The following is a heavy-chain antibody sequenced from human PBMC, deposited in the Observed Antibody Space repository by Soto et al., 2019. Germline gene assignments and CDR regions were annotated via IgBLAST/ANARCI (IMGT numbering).Heavy chain of an antibody. V-gene: IGHV3-33*01. D-gene: IGHD3-10*01. Sequence: GGSLRLSCAASGFTFSSYGMHWVRQAPGKGLEWVAVIWYDGSNKYYADSVKGRFTISRDNSKNTLYLQMNSQRAEDTAVYSCAREGSSGCYISWGQGTLVTVSS. CDR1: GFTFSSYG. CDR3: AREGSSGCYIS. J-gene: IGHJ5*02. CDR2: IWYDGSNK.